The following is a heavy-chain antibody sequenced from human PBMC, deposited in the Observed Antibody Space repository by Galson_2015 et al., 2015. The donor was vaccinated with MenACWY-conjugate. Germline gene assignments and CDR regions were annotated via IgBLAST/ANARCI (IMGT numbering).Heavy chain of an antibody. CDR2: INPGGSST. Sequence: SLRLSCAASGFIFNTYWMHWVRQAPGKGLVWVSRINPGGSSTTYADSVKARFTISRDNAKNTLYLRMNSLRPEDTAVFYCAKTRGASFYFDSWGQGTLVTVSS. V-gene: IGHV3-74*01. CDR1: GFIFNTYW. CDR3: AKTRGASFYFDS. D-gene: IGHD1-26*01. J-gene: IGHJ4*02.